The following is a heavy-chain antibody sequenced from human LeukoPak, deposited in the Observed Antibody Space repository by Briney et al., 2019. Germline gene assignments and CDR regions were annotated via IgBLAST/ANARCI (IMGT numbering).Heavy chain of an antibody. CDR2: ISSSSSYI. V-gene: IGHV3-21*04. Sequence: NPGGSLRLSCAASGFTFSSYSMNWVRQAPGKGLEWVSSISSSSSYIYYADSVKGRFTISRDNAKNSLYLQMNSLRAEDTAVYYCAKRVGGHYYDSSGYLHWGQGTLVTVSS. CDR3: AKRVGGHYYDSSGYLH. J-gene: IGHJ4*02. CDR1: GFTFSSYS. D-gene: IGHD3-22*01.